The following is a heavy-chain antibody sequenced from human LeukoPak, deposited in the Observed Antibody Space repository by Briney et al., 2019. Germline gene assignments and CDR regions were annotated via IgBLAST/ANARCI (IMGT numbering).Heavy chain of an antibody. J-gene: IGHJ4*02. Sequence: GGSLRLSCAASGFTFSSYWMSWVRQAPGKGLEWVANIKQDGREKYYVDSVKGRFTISRDNAKNSLYLQMNSLRAEDTAVYYCARGSGYDTLDYWGQGTLVTVSS. CDR1: GFTFSSYW. D-gene: IGHD5-12*01. CDR2: IKQDGREK. CDR3: ARGSGYDTLDY. V-gene: IGHV3-7*01.